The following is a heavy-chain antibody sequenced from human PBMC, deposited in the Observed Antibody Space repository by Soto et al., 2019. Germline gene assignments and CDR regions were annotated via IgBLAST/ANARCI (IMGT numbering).Heavy chain of an antibody. J-gene: IGHJ4*02. V-gene: IGHV3-74*01. CDR2: INTDGTTT. D-gene: IGHD3-16*01. Sequence: DVKLVESGGGLVQPGESLRLSCAASGFTFSSYWMHWVRQDPGMGLVWVATINTDGTTTQYADSVKGRFTVSRDNARNTLFLQMNGLRAEDTALYYWAKDLSWGQSDYWGQGTLVTVSS. CDR3: AKDLSWGQSDY. CDR1: GFTFSSYW.